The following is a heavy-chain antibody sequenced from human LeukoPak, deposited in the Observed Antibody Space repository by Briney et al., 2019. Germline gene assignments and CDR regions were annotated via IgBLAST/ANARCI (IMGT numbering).Heavy chain of an antibody. CDR1: GFTFSSYS. V-gene: IGHV3-48*01. J-gene: IGHJ4*02. D-gene: IGHD6-6*01. Sequence: GGSLRLSXAASGFTFSSYSMNWVRQAPGKGLEWVSYISSSSSTIYYADSVKGRFTISRDNAKNSLYLQMNSLRAEDTAVYYCAIASFEYSSSSRADYWGQGTLVTVSS. CDR3: AIASFEYSSSSRADY. CDR2: ISSSSSTI.